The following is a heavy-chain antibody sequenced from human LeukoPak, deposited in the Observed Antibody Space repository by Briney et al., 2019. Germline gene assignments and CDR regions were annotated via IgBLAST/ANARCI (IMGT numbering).Heavy chain of an antibody. Sequence: GGSLRLSCAASGFTFRSYSLNWVRQAPGMGLEWVSSITSSSSDIYYADSVKGRFTISRDNAKNSLYLQMNSLRAEDTAVYYCAKGLGLWFGEYFDYWGQGTLVTVSS. CDR1: GFTFRSYS. CDR3: AKGLGLWFGEYFDY. V-gene: IGHV3-21*04. J-gene: IGHJ4*02. CDR2: ITSSSSDI. D-gene: IGHD3-10*01.